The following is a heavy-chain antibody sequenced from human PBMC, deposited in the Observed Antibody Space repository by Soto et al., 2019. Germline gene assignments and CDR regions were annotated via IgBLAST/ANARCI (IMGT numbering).Heavy chain of an antibody. CDR1: GYTFTGYY. V-gene: IGHV1-2*02. J-gene: IGHJ5*02. CDR2: INPNSGGT. D-gene: IGHD3-3*01. CDR3: SRCPIFGVPNWFDP. Sequence: QVQLVQSGAEVKKPGASVKVSCKASGYTFTGYYMHWVRQAPGQGLEWMGWINPNSGGTNYAQKFQGRVTITRDTSISTAYMELSMLRSDDTAVYYCSRCPIFGVPNWFDPWGQGTLFTVSS.